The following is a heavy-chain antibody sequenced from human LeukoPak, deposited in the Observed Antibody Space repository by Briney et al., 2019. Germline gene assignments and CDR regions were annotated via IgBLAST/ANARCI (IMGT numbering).Heavy chain of an antibody. D-gene: IGHD6-19*01. V-gene: IGHV4-59*08. CDR2: IYYSGST. J-gene: IGHJ4*02. Sequence: PSETLSLTCTVSGGSISSYYWSWIRQPPGKGLEWIGYIYYSGSTNYNPSLKSRVTISVDTSKNQFSLKLSSVTAADTAVYYCARCSSSGWYGSFDYWGQRTLVTVSS. CDR1: GGSISSYY. CDR3: ARCSSSGWYGSFDY.